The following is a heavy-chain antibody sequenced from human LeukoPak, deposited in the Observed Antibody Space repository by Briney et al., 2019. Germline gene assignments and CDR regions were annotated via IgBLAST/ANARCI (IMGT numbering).Heavy chain of an antibody. V-gene: IGHV4-4*07. J-gene: IGHJ4*02. CDR3: ARDSRNLYGISVAAFDC. CDR1: GGSISNYY. CDR2: INTSWNT. Sequence: SETLSLTCTVSGGSISNYYWSWIRQPAGQGLDLIGRINTSWNTYYTPPLKRRVTMSVDTSKNQFSLKLRSVTAADTAVYYCARDSRNLYGISVAAFDCWGQGTLVTVSS. D-gene: IGHD6-19*01.